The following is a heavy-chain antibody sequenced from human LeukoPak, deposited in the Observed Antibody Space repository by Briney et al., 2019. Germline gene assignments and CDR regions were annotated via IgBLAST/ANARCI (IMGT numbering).Heavy chain of an antibody. D-gene: IGHD3-10*01. CDR3: ARDGVRAVTFNHYYFLDV. CDR2: IKQDGSEK. V-gene: IGHV3-7*01. J-gene: IGHJ6*03. Sequence: PGGSLRVSCAASGFDFTVYWMTWVRQAPGKGLEWVANIKQDGSEKYYVDSVKGRFTISRDNAKSSLFLQMNSLRAEDTALYYCARDGVRAVTFNHYYFLDVWGKGTTVTVSS. CDR1: GFDFTVYW.